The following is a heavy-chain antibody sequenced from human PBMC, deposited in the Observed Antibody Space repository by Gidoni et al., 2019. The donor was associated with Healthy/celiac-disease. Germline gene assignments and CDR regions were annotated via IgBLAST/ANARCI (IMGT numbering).Heavy chain of an antibody. CDR1: GYTFTGYY. CDR3: AREGAYYYDSSGYYYPSVDAFDI. D-gene: IGHD3-22*01. Sequence: QVQLVQSGAEVKKPGASVKVSRKASGYTFTGYYMHWMRQAPGQGLEWMGWINPNSGGTNYAQKFQGRVTMTRDTSISTAYMELSRLRSDDTAVYYCAREGAYYYDSSGYYYPSVDAFDIWGQGTMVTVSS. CDR2: INPNSGGT. J-gene: IGHJ3*02. V-gene: IGHV1-2*02.